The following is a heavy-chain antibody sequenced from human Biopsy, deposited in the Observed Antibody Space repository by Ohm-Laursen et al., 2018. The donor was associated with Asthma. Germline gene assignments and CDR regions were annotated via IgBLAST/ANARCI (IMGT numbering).Heavy chain of an antibody. J-gene: IGHJ4*02. D-gene: IGHD5-24*01. Sequence: ASVKVSCKASGYTFRSYGVSWVRQAPGQGLEWMGWISPFTGDTHFGQKFQGRVTMTTDTSTDTAYMELRSLRSDDTAVYYCARQPYNFRGFDYWGQGSLVLVSS. CDR1: GYTFRSYG. V-gene: IGHV1-18*04. CDR2: ISPFTGDT. CDR3: ARQPYNFRGFDY.